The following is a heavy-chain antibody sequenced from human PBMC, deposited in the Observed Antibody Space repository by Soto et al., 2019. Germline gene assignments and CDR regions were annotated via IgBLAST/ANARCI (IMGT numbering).Heavy chain of an antibody. Sequence: QTGGSLRLSCAASGFTFSSYWMSWVRQAPGKGLEWVANIKQDGSEKYYVDSVKGRFTISRDNAKNSLYLQMNSLRAEDTAVYYCARVRDRTLWFGELRHWFDPWGQGTLVTVSS. CDR1: GFTFSSYW. J-gene: IGHJ5*02. V-gene: IGHV3-7*01. CDR2: IKQDGSEK. CDR3: ARVRDRTLWFGELRHWFDP. D-gene: IGHD3-10*01.